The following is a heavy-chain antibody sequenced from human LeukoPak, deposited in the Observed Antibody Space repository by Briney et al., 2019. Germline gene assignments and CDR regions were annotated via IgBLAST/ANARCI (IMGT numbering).Heavy chain of an antibody. J-gene: IGHJ2*01. CDR3: ARNFQPYWYFDL. CDR1: GYTFTSYD. V-gene: IGHV1-8*01. Sequence: ASVKVSCKASGYTFTSYDINWVRQATGQGLEWMGWMNPNSSNTGYAQKFQGRVTMTRNTSISTAYMELSSLRSEDTAVYYCARNFQPYWYFDLWGRGTLVTVSS. CDR2: MNPNSSNT.